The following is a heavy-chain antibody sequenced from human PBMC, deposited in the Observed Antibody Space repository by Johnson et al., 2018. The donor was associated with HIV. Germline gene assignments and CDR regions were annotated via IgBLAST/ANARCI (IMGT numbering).Heavy chain of an antibody. D-gene: IGHD2-21*01. CDR3: ARDVVSDGDYPPDAFDI. V-gene: IGHV3-7*05. CDR1: GFTFSLYW. CDR2: IKQDGSEK. J-gene: IGHJ3*02. Sequence: VQLLESGGGLVQPGGSLRLSCAASGFTFSLYWMTWVRQAPGKGLEWVANIKQDGSEKYYVDSVKGRFTIFRDNAKNSLYLQMNSLRAEDTAVYFCARDVVSDGDYPPDAFDIWGQGTMVTVSS.